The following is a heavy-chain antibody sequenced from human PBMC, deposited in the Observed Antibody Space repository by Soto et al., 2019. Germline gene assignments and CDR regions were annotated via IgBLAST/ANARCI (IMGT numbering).Heavy chain of an antibody. CDR3: ARGGSGWYGGAGWLDP. Sequence: EVQLVESGGGLVNPGGSLRLSCAASGFTFSTYSMSWVRQAPGKGLEWVSSISTGSNYIYYADSLKGRFTISRDNAQNSLYLQMDRLRAEDTAVYYCARGGSGWYGGAGWLDPWGQGTLVTVSS. D-gene: IGHD6-19*01. CDR2: ISTGSNYI. CDR1: GFTFSTYS. V-gene: IGHV3-21*01. J-gene: IGHJ5*02.